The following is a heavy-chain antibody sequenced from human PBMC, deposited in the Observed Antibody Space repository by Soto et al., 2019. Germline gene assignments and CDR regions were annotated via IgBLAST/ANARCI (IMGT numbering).Heavy chain of an antibody. CDR2: VSPSGSST. CDR3: AKGFLYPHGEDYFDY. V-gene: IGHV3-23*01. Sequence: EVQLLESGGALVQPGGSLRLSCEASGFTFISYAMSWVRQAPGKGLEWVSTVSPSGSSTYHADSVKGRFTISRDNSKTTVFLQINSLRAEDTATYYCAKGFLYPHGEDYFDYRGQGTLVTVSS. D-gene: IGHD3-3*01. J-gene: IGHJ4*02. CDR1: GFTFISYA.